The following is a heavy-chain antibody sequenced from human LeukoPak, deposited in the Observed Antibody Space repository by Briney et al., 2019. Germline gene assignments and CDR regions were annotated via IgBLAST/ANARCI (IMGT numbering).Heavy chain of an antibody. V-gene: IGHV3-23*01. CDR2: ISSSGGST. CDR1: GFTFSSYA. J-gene: IGHJ5*02. D-gene: IGHD3-10*01. Sequence: GGSLRLSCAASGFTFSSYAMSWVRQAPGKGLEWVSAISSSGGSTYYADSVKGRFTISRDNSKNTLYLQMNSLRAEDTAVYYCPKDGRSLEYGSGSYDWFDPWGQGTLVTVSS. CDR3: PKDGRSLEYGSGSYDWFDP.